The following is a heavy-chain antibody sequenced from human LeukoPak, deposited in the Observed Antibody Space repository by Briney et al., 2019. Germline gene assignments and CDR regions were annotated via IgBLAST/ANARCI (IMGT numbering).Heavy chain of an antibody. CDR2: IYYSGST. Sequence: TSETLSLTCTVSGGSISSYYWSWIRQPPGKGLEWIGYIYYSGSTTYNPSLKSRVTISVDTSKNQFSLKLSSVTAADTAVYYCARGFDWLEYYFDYWGQGTLVTVSS. CDR1: GGSISSYY. J-gene: IGHJ4*02. V-gene: IGHV4-59*01. D-gene: IGHD3-9*01. CDR3: ARGFDWLEYYFDY.